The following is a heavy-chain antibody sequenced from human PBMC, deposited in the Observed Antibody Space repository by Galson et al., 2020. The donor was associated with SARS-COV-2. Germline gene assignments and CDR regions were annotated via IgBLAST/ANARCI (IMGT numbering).Heavy chain of an antibody. D-gene: IGHD3-10*01. CDR3: ARALPDYYGSGSKYYYYGMDV. J-gene: IGHJ6*02. CDR2: IIPIFGTA. V-gene: IGHV1-69*13. CDR1: GGTFSSYA. Sequence: GASVKVSCKASGGTFSSYAISWVRQAPGQGLEWMGGIIPIFGTANYAQKFQGRVTITADESTSTAYMELSSLRSEDTAVYYCARALPDYYGSGSKYYYYGMDVWGQGTTVTVSS.